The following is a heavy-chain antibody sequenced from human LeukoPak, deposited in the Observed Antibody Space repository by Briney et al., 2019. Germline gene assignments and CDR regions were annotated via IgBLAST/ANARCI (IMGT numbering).Heavy chain of an antibody. Sequence: PVGSLRLSCAASGVTLSSNYMSWGRQAPGKGLEWVSVIYSGGGTYYADSVKGRFTISRDNSKNTLDLQMNSLRAEDTAVYYCASGMTSGTYYGWLWGQGTLVTVSS. J-gene: IGHJ4*02. CDR1: GVTLSSNY. CDR2: IYSGGGT. D-gene: IGHD1-26*01. CDR3: ASGMTSGTYYGWL. V-gene: IGHV3-53*01.